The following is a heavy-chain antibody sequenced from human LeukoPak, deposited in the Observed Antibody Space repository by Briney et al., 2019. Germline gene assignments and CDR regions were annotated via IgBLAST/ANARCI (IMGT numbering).Heavy chain of an antibody. V-gene: IGHV3-15*01. D-gene: IGHD3-10*01. J-gene: IGHJ4*02. CDR1: VFTFSNAW. CDR3: TTVLTYYYGSGSYYKIPFDY. CDR2: IKSKTDGGTT. Sequence: GGSLRLSCAASVFTFSNAWMSWVRQAPGKGLEWVGRIKSKTDGGTTDYAAPVKGRFTISRDDSKNTLYLQMNSLKTEDTAVYYCTTVLTYYYGSGSYYKIPFDYWGQGTLVTVSS.